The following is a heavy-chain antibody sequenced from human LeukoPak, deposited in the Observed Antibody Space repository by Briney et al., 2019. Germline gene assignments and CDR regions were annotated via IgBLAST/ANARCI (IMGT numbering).Heavy chain of an antibody. CDR2: IYTSGST. CDR1: GGSISSGSYY. Sequence: PSETLSLTCTVSGGSISSGSYYWSWIRQPAGKGLEWIGRIYTSGSTNYNPSLKSQVTISVDTSKNQFSLKLSSVTAADTAVYYCARIRSGCSSTSCPYDAFDIWGQGTMVTVSS. CDR3: ARIRSGCSSTSCPYDAFDI. J-gene: IGHJ3*02. D-gene: IGHD2-2*01. V-gene: IGHV4-61*02.